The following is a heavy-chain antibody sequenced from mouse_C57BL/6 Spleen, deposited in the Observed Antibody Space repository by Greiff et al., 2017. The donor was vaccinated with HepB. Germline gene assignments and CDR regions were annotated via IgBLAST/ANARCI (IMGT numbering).Heavy chain of an antibody. CDR1: GFTFSDYG. D-gene: IGHD2-3*01. V-gene: IGHV5-17*01. CDR2: ISSGSSTI. J-gene: IGHJ1*03. Sequence: EVKLMESGGGLVKPGGSLKLSCAASGFTFSDYGMHWVRQAPEKGLEWVAYISSGSSTIYYADTVKGRFTISRDNAKNTLFLQMTSLRSEDTAMYYCARRGIYDGYPHWYFDVWGTGTTVTVSS. CDR3: ARRGIYDGYPHWYFDV.